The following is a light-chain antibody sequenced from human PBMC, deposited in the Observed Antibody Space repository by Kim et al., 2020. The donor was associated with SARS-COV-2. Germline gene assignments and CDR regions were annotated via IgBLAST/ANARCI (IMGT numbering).Light chain of an antibody. CDR1: STGNGSKT. J-gene: IGLJ1*01. V-gene: IGLV1-44*01. CDR2: SNN. CDR3: EAWDSSLNGQV. Sequence: GQRITITCSGSSTGNGSKTVNCYQQLPGTAPKLLIYSNNQRPSGVPDRCSGSKAGTADSLAISGLESEDEDDYDCEAWDSSLNGQVLGSGTKVTVL.